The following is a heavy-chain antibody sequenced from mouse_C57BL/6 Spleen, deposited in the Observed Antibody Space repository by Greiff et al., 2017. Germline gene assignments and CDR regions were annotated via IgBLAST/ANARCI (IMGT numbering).Heavy chain of an antibody. D-gene: IGHD1-1*01. CDR1: GYTFTSYW. V-gene: IGHV1-55*01. CDR3: ARYSLSSSYAMDY. Sequence: QVQLQQPGAELVKPGASVKMSCKASGYTFTSYWITWVKQRPGQGLEWIGDIYPGSGSTNYNEKLKSKATLTVDTSSSTAYMQLSSLTSEDSAVYYCARYSLSSSYAMDYWGQGTSVTVSS. CDR2: IYPGSGST. J-gene: IGHJ4*01.